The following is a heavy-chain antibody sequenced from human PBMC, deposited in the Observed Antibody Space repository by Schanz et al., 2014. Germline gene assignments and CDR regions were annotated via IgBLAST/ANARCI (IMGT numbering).Heavy chain of an antibody. Sequence: EVQLVESGGGLVQPGGSLRLSCATSGFTFTTFAMTWVRQAPGKGLEWVSGISDRGDGTNYGDSVRGRFTISGDNSKNTLFLQMNSLRVEDTAIYYCAKGRTVWSGSDRKYYFDYWGQGTLVTVSS. CDR1: GFTFTTFA. J-gene: IGHJ4*02. CDR3: AKGRTVWSGSDRKYYFDY. D-gene: IGHD1-26*01. CDR2: ISDRGDGT. V-gene: IGHV3-23*04.